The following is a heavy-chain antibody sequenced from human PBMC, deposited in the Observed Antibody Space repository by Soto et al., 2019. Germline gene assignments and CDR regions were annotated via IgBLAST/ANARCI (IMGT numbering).Heavy chain of an antibody. CDR2: ISKDGSHK. CDR3: ARSRSGAVADSFDF. D-gene: IGHD3-10*01. CDR1: GFIFSRYA. J-gene: IGHJ4*02. V-gene: IGHV3-30*04. Sequence: SLRLSCAASGFIFSRYAIHWVRQAPGKGLEWLAVISKDGSHKYYLDSVKGRFTISRDNSKNTVHLEMNSLRDEDTALYYCARSRSGAVADSFDFWGPGTLVTVSS.